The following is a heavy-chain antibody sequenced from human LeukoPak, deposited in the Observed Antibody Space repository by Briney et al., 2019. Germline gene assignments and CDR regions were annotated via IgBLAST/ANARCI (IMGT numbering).Heavy chain of an antibody. Sequence: GGSLRLSCAASGFTFSNYAMSWVRQAPGKGLEWVSAFSPSGGGTYYADSVKGRFTISRDNSKNTLYLQMNSLRAEDTAVYYCASRDGQYSSGWYQFNNWGQGTLVTVSS. J-gene: IGHJ4*02. CDR1: GFTFSNYA. CDR3: ASRDGQYSSGWYQFNN. V-gene: IGHV3-23*01. CDR2: FSPSGGGT. D-gene: IGHD6-19*01.